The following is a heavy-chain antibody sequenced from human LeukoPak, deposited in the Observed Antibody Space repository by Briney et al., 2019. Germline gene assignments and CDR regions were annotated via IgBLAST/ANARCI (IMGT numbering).Heavy chain of an antibody. Sequence: ASVKVSCKASGYTFTGYYMHWVRKAPGQGLEWMGRINPNSGGTNYVQKFQGRVTMTRDTSSNTAYMELSGLRLDDTAVYYCARGDVLGYCSSASCSLNIWDSWGQGTLVTVSS. CDR3: ARGDVLGYCSSASCSLNIWDS. CDR1: GYTFTGYY. V-gene: IGHV1-2*06. CDR2: INPNSGGT. D-gene: IGHD2-2*01. J-gene: IGHJ4*02.